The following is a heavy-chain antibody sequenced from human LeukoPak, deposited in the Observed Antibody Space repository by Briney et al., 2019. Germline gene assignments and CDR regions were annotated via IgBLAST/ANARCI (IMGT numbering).Heavy chain of an antibody. V-gene: IGHV4-59*08. J-gene: IGHJ1*01. Sequence: SETLCLTCTVSGDSITNYYWSWIRQPPGTGLEWIGYISYSGSTNYNPSLKSRVTISVDTSKNQFSLKLNSVTAADTAVYYCARHNSGSGSILGNWGQGTLVTVSS. CDR2: ISYSGST. D-gene: IGHD3-10*01. CDR3: ARHNSGSGSILGN. CDR1: GDSITNYY.